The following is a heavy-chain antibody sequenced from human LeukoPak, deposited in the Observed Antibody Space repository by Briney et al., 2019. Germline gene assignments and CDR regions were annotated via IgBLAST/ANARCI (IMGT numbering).Heavy chain of an antibody. V-gene: IGHV1-2*02. CDR3: ARVRRATAAADAFDI. D-gene: IGHD6-13*01. CDR1: GYTFTSYG. J-gene: IGHJ3*02. CDR2: INPNSGGT. Sequence: ASVKVSCQAAGYTFTSYGITWVRQAPGQGLEWMGWINPNSGGTNYAQKFQGRVTMTRDTSISTAYMELSRLRSDDTAVYYCARVRRATAAADAFDIWGQGTMVTVSS.